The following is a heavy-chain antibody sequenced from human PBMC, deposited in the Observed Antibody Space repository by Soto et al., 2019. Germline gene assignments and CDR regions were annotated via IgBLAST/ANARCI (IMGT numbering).Heavy chain of an antibody. CDR3: AREGHLAAAGTKGVVYGMDV. D-gene: IGHD6-13*01. CDR2: IGTAGDT. J-gene: IGHJ6*02. Sequence: GGSLRLSCAASGFTFSSYDMHWVRQATGKGLEWVSAIGTAGDTYYPGSVKGRFTISRENAKNSLYLQMNSLRAEDTAVYYCAREGHLAAAGTKGVVYGMDVWGQGTTVTVSS. V-gene: IGHV3-13*01. CDR1: GFTFSSYD.